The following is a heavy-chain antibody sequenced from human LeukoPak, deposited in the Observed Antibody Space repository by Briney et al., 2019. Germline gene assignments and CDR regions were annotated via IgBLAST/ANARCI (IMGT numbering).Heavy chain of an antibody. Sequence: ETLSLTCAVSGGSISSSNWWSWVRQPPGKGLEWVSAISDSGNTYHADSVKGRFTISRDSSKNTLFLQMNRLRPEDAAVYYCAKAPVTTCRGAYCYPFDYWGQGTLVTVSS. CDR2: ISDSGNT. V-gene: IGHV3-23*01. CDR1: GGSISSSN. D-gene: IGHD2-21*01. CDR3: AKAPVTTCRGAYCYPFDY. J-gene: IGHJ4*02.